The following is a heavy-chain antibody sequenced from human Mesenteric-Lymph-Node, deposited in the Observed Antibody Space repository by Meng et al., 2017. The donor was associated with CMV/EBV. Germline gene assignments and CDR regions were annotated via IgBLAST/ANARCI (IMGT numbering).Heavy chain of an antibody. D-gene: IGHD3-22*01. CDR2: IYYSGST. V-gene: IGHV4-39*01. CDR1: GGSISSSSYY. J-gene: IGHJ4*02. CDR3: ARRGQDYYDSSGDY. Sequence: SGGSISSSSYYWGWIRQPPGKGLEWIGSIYYSGSTYYNPSLKSRVTISVDTSKNQFSLKLSSVTAADTAVYYCARRGQDYYDSSGDYWGQGTLVTVSS.